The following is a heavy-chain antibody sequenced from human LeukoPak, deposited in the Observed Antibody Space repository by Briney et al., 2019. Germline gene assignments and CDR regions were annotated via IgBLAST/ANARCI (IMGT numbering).Heavy chain of an antibody. CDR1: GGSISSGGYS. Sequence: SETLSLTCAVSGGSISSGGYSWSWIRQPPGKGLEWIGYIYHSGSTYYNPSLKSRVTISVDRSKNQFSLKLSSVTAADTAVYYCARVVSGYDLHPRKHYFDYWGQGTLVTVSS. D-gene: IGHD5-12*01. J-gene: IGHJ4*02. CDR3: ARVVSGYDLHPRKHYFDY. CDR2: IYHSGST. V-gene: IGHV4-30-2*01.